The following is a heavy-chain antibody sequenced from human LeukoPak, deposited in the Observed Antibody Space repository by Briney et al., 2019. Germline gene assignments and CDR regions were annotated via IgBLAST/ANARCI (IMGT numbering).Heavy chain of an antibody. D-gene: IGHD3-10*01. Sequence: PSETLSLTCTVSGGSISSYYWSWTRQPPGKGLEWIGYIYYSGSTNYNPSLKSRVTISVDTSKNQFSLKLSSVTAADTAVYYCARWGGRQFDYWGQGTLVTVSS. V-gene: IGHV4-59*01. CDR2: IYYSGST. CDR1: GGSISSYY. CDR3: ARWGGRQFDY. J-gene: IGHJ4*02.